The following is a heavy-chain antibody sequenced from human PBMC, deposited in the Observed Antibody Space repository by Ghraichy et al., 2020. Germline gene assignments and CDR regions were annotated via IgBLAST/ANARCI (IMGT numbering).Heavy chain of an antibody. Sequence: SETLSLTCAVYGGSFSGYYWSWIRQPPGKGLEWIGEINHSGSTNYNPSLKSRVTISVDTSKNQFSLKLSSVTAADTAVYYCARVWAAAGSFDYWGQGTLVTVSS. CDR2: INHSGST. J-gene: IGHJ4*02. V-gene: IGHV4-34*01. CDR3: ARVWAAAGSFDY. D-gene: IGHD6-13*01. CDR1: GGSFSGYY.